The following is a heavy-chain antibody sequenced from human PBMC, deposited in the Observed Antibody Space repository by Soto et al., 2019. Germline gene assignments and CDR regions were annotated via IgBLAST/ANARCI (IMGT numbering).Heavy chain of an antibody. J-gene: IGHJ5*02. D-gene: IGHD2-21*01. CDR1: GGSMSNYY. Sequence: SETLSLTCTVSGGSMSNYYWSWIRQPAGKGLEWIGRIYNGLNTNYNPALKSRVTMSVDTSKNQFSLNLTSVTAADTAVYYCARVVTNWFDPWGQGTLVTVSS. CDR2: IYNGLNT. CDR3: ARVVTNWFDP. V-gene: IGHV4-4*07.